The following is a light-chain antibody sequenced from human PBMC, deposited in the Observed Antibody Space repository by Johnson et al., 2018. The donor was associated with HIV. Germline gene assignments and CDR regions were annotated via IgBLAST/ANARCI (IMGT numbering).Light chain of an antibody. J-gene: IGLJ1*01. CDR1: SSNIGNNY. V-gene: IGLV1-51*01. Sequence: QSVLTQPPSVSAAPGQKVTISCSGSSSNIGNNYVSWYQQLPGTAPKLLIYDNNKRPSGIPDRFSGSKSGTSATLGITGLRTGAEADYYCGTWDSSLSAGFYVFGTGT. CDR2: DNN. CDR3: GTWDSSLSAGFYV.